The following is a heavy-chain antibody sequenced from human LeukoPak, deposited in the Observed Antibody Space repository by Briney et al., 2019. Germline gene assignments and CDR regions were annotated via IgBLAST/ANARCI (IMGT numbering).Heavy chain of an antibody. Sequence: GGSLRLSCAASGFSFRSYWMSWVRQAPGKGLEWVANIKQDGSEKYYVDSVKGRFTISRDNTRNSLFLQMEGLRVDDTAVYFCAKDVSGVAEGVDLWGQGTLVTVSS. D-gene: IGHD3-10*01. J-gene: IGHJ4*01. V-gene: IGHV3-7*04. CDR1: GFSFRSYW. CDR2: IKQDGSEK. CDR3: AKDVSGVAEGVDL.